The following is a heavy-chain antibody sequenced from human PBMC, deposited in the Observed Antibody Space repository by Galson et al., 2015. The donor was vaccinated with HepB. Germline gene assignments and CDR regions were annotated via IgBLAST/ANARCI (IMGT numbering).Heavy chain of an antibody. CDR3: AKDIVATGGFDP. J-gene: IGHJ5*02. CDR2: ISYDGSNK. Sequence: SLRLSCAASGFTFSSYGMHWVRQAPGKGLEWVAVISYDGSNKYYADSVKGRFTISRDNSKNTLYLQMNSLRAEDTAVYYCAKDIVATGGFDPWGQGTLVTVSS. D-gene: IGHD5-12*01. CDR1: GFTFSSYG. V-gene: IGHV3-30*18.